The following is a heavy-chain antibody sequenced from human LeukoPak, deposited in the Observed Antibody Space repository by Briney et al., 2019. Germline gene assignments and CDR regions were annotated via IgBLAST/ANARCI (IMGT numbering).Heavy chain of an antibody. CDR1: GFTFSNYA. Sequence: GGSLRLSCAASGFTFSNYAMNWVRQAPGKGLEWVSVITSGGSTYYADSVKGRFTISRDNSKNTLYLQMNSLRAEDTAVYYCARDLDGWGQGTLVIVSS. CDR3: ARDLDG. J-gene: IGHJ4*02. V-gene: IGHV3-66*01. CDR2: ITSGGST.